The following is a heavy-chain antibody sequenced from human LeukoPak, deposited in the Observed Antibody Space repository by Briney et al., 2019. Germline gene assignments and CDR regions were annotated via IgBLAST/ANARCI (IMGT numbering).Heavy chain of an antibody. D-gene: IGHD4-23*01. J-gene: IGHJ3*02. CDR1: GFTVSSNY. CDR3: ARDGGYGGNSEPDAFDI. V-gene: IGHV3-66*02. Sequence: GGSLRLYCAASGFTVSSNYMSWVRQAPGKGLEWVSVIYSGGSTYYADSVKGRFTISRDNSKNTLYLQMNSLRAEDTAVYYCARDGGYGGNSEPDAFDIWGQGTMVTVSS. CDR2: IYSGGST.